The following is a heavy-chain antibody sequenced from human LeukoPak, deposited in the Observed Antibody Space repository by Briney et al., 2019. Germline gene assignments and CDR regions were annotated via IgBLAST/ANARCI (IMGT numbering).Heavy chain of an antibody. D-gene: IGHD2-2*01. Sequence: SETLSLTCAVYGGSFSGYSWTWIRQPPGKGLEWIGEIDRSGSTNYNPALKSRLTISVDTSKNQFSLKLSSVTAADTAVYYCAGGGYCSESSCSAPLFDWWGQGTPVTVSS. V-gene: IGHV4-34*01. CDR2: IDRSGST. CDR1: GGSFSGYS. CDR3: AGGGYCSESSCSAPLFDW. J-gene: IGHJ4*02.